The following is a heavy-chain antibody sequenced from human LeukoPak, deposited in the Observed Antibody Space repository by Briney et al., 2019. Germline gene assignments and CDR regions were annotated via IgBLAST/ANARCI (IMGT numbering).Heavy chain of an antibody. V-gene: IGHV3-23*01. D-gene: IGHD2-15*01. CDR1: GFTFSSYA. CDR3: AKGRDIVVVVAAISFDY. J-gene: IGHJ4*02. Sequence: GGSLRLSCAASGFTFSSYAMSWVRQAPGKGLEWVSAISGSGGSTYYADSVKGRFTISRDNSKNTLYLQMNSLRAEDTAVYYCAKGRDIVVVVAAISFDYWGQGTLVTVSS. CDR2: ISGSGGST.